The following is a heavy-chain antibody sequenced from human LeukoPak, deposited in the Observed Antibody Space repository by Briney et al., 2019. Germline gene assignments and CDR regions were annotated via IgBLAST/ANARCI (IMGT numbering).Heavy chain of an antibody. V-gene: IGHV1-18*01. CDR2: ISAYNGNT. D-gene: IGHD6-13*01. CDR1: GYTFTSYG. Sequence: ASVKASCKASGYTFTSYGISWVRQAPGQGLEWMGWISAYNGNTNYAQKLQGRVTMTTDTSTSTAYMELRSLRSDDTAVYYCARVWIAAAGNWFDPWGQGTLVTVSS. J-gene: IGHJ5*02. CDR3: ARVWIAAAGNWFDP.